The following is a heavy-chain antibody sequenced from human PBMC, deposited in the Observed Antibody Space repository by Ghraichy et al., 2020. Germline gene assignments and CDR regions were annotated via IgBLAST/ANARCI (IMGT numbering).Heavy chain of an antibody. CDR3: ATLKYSSSSGYYGMDV. V-gene: IGHV3-23*01. Sequence: GGSLRLSCAASGFTFSSYAMSWVRQAPGKGLEWVSAISGSGGSTYYADSVKGRFTISRDNSKNTLYLQMNSLRAEDTAVYYCATLKYSSSSGYYGMDVWGQGTTVTVSS. D-gene: IGHD6-6*01. CDR1: GFTFSSYA. CDR2: ISGSGGST. J-gene: IGHJ6*02.